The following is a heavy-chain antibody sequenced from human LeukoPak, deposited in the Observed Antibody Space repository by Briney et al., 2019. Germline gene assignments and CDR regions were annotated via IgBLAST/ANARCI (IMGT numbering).Heavy chain of an antibody. Sequence: GGSLRLSCAASGFTFSSYSMSWVRQAPGKGLEWVSVIGGSGTTTIYADSVKGRFTISRDNSKNTVFLHMSGLRAEDTAVYCCARKESGQRPLDHWGQGTLVPASS. CDR2: IGGSGTTT. J-gene: IGHJ4*02. CDR3: ARKESGQRPLDH. D-gene: IGHD1-1*01. CDR1: GFTFSSYS. V-gene: IGHV3-23*01.